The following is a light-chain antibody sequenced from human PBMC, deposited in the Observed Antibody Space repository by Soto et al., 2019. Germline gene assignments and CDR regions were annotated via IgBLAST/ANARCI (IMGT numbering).Light chain of an antibody. CDR3: CSYTTSNTRQIV. J-gene: IGLJ1*01. CDR1: SSDVGGYNY. CDR2: DVT. Sequence: QSALTQPASVSGSPGPSITISCTGTSSDVGGYNYVSWYQQQPGKAPKFMIYDVTNRPSGVSNRFSGSKSGNTASLTISGLQAEDEADYYCCSYTTSNTRQIVFGTGTKVTVL. V-gene: IGLV2-14*01.